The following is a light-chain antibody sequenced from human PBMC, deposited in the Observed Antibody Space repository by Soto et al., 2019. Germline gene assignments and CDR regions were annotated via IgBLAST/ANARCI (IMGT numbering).Light chain of an antibody. CDR3: QQYGTSLYT. J-gene: IGKJ2*01. V-gene: IGKV3-20*01. CDR2: RSS. Sequence: EIVLTQSPGTLSLSPGERATLSCRASQSVSDNYLAWYQQQPGQAPRLLIYRSSTSATGVPDRFSGSGSGTDFPLTISRLEPEDFAVYYCQQYGTSLYTFGQGTKLEIK. CDR1: QSVSDNY.